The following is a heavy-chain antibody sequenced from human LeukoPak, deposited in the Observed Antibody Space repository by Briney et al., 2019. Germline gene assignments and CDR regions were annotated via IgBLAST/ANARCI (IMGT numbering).Heavy chain of an antibody. J-gene: IGHJ3*02. CDR1: GFTFSSYA. V-gene: IGHV3-23*01. CDR3: AKDMGIAAAGYDAFDI. D-gene: IGHD6-13*01. CDR2: ISGSGGST. Sequence: GGSLRLSCAASGFTFSSYAMSWVRQAPGKGLEWVSAISGSGGSTYYADSVKGRFTISRDNSKNTLYLQMNSLRAEDTAVYYCAKDMGIAAAGYDAFDIWGQGTMVTVSS.